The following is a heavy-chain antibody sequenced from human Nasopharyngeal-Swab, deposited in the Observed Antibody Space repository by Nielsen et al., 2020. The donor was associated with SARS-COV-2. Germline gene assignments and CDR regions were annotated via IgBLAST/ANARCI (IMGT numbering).Heavy chain of an antibody. Sequence: GSLRLSCSVFGDSIRKDKYYWGWVRQAPGQGVEWIGTVYYSGTAYHNPSLKSRVAISVDASKSQLSRSRSSVTATDTAVYYCARTFYSWYVDVWGPGTQVTVSS. J-gene: IGHJ5*02. D-gene: IGHD6-13*01. V-gene: IGHV4-39*01. CDR3: ARTFYSWYVDV. CDR1: GDSIRKDKYY. CDR2: VYYSGTA.